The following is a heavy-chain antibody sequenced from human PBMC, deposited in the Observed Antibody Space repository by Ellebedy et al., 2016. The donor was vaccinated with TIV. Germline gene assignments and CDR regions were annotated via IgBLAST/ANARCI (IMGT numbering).Heavy chain of an antibody. CDR2: IYHSGST. CDR1: GYSISRAYY. J-gene: IGHJ4*02. D-gene: IGHD1-26*01. CDR3: ARVAASTTNYFDY. V-gene: IGHV4-38-2*02. Sequence: SETLSLXXTVSGYSISRAYYWGWIRQPPGTRLEWIGSIYHSGSTYYNPSLKSRVTISVDTSKNQFSLKVSSVTAADTAVYYCARVAASTTNYFDYWGQGTRVTVSS.